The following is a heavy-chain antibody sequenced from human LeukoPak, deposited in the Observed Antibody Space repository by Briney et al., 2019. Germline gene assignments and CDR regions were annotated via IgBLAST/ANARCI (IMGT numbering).Heavy chain of an antibody. V-gene: IGHV3-30*18. D-gene: IGHD4-17*01. J-gene: IGHJ6*02. Sequence: GGSLRLSCAASGFTFSSYGMHWVRQAPGKGLEWVAVISYDGSNKYYADSVKGRFTISRDNSKNTLYLQMNSLRAEDTAVYYCAKDRYGDFYYYYDMDAWGQGTTVTVSS. CDR1: GFTFSSYG. CDR2: ISYDGSNK. CDR3: AKDRYGDFYYYYDMDA.